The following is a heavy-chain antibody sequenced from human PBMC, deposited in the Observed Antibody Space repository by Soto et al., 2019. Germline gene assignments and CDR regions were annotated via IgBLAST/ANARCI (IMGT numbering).Heavy chain of an antibody. CDR1: GFIFSNYE. J-gene: IGHJ5*02. V-gene: IGHV3-48*03. CDR2: ISVSGRTI. CDR3: ASDGSRDPHLAGLYKWFDP. Sequence: GWSLRLSCTASGFIFSNYEMNWVRHAPGKGLEWVAYISVSGRTIYYADSVKGRFTISRDNAKKSLFLQMDSLRAEDTAAYHCASDGSRDPHLAGLYKWFDPWGQGTKVTAS. D-gene: IGHD6-19*01.